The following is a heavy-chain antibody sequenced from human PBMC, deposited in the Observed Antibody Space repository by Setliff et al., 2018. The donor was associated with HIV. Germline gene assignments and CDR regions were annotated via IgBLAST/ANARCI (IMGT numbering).Heavy chain of an antibody. Sequence: SETLSLTCSVSGVSVNNGYYWTWIRQRPGQGLEWLGYVFYRGTVSYNPSLKSRLTIVVDKPTNKVSLKLTSVTAADTGTYYCGHQSDVTAVVDYWGQGTQVTVSS. CDR2: VFYRGTV. V-gene: IGHV4-31*03. D-gene: IGHD2-21*02. CDR1: GVSVNNGYY. CDR3: GHQSDVTAVVDY. J-gene: IGHJ4*02.